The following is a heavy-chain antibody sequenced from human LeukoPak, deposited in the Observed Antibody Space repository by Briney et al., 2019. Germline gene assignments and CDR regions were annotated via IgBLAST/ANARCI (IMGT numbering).Heavy chain of an antibody. D-gene: IGHD2-2*01. CDR3: ARHLSLGYCSSTSCHPWFDP. CDR1: GGSISSYY. CDR2: IYYSGST. Sequence: PSETLSLTCTVSGGSISSYYWSWIRQPPGKGLEWIGSIYYSGSTYYNPSLKSRVTISVDTSKNQFSLKLSSVTAADTAVYYCARHLSLGYCSSTSCHPWFDPWGQGTLVTVSS. V-gene: IGHV4-39*01. J-gene: IGHJ5*02.